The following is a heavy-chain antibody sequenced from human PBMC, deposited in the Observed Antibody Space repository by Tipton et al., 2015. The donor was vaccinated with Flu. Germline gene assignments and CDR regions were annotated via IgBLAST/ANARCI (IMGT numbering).Heavy chain of an antibody. V-gene: IGHV3-7*04. D-gene: IGHD3-10*01. J-gene: IGHJ6*03. CDR2: IRQDGRDK. Sequence: SLRLSCAASGFTFNDYWMSWVRQAPGKGLEWMANIRQDGRDKNSADSVKGRFTISRDNAMNSVYLQMNSLRPEDTAVYYCARATYYLQMYYNYMDVWGKGTTVTVSS. CDR3: ARATYYLQMYYNYMDV. CDR1: GFTFNDYW.